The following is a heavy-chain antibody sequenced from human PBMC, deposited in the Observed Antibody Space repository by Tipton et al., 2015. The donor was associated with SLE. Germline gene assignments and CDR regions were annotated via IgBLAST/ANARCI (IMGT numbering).Heavy chain of an antibody. CDR3: ARDATRWDPTYSFGF. CDR1: GFTFSTYW. Sequence: GSLRLSCAASGFTFSTYWMHWVRQVPGKGLVWVSRINSDGSITNYADSVKGRFSISRDFAKSTLYLQMNSLRAEDTAVYYCARDATRWDPTYSFGFWGHGTLVTVSS. D-gene: IGHD4-23*01. V-gene: IGHV3-74*01. J-gene: IGHJ4*01. CDR2: INSDGSIT.